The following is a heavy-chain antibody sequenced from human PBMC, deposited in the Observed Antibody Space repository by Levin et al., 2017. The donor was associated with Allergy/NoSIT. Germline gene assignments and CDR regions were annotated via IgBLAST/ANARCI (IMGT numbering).Heavy chain of an antibody. V-gene: IGHV4-30-2*01. CDR3: ARVAGYSYGYYFDY. Sequence: SETLSLTCAVSGGSISSGGYSWSWIRQPPGKGLEWIGNIYLSGSTYYNPSLKSRVTISVYRSKTPSPPNLSSVTAADTAVYYCARVAGYSYGYYFDYWGQGTLVTVSS. CDR2: IYLSGST. D-gene: IGHD5-18*01. J-gene: IGHJ4*02. CDR1: GGSISSGGYS.